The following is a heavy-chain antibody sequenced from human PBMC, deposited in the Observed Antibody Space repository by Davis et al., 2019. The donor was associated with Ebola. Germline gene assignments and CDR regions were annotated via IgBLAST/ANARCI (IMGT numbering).Heavy chain of an antibody. CDR3: ARGVTSDIVVVVAATAAFDI. J-gene: IGHJ3*02. V-gene: IGHV1-69*13. CDR2: IIPIFGTA. CDR1: GYTFTGYY. Sequence: SVKVSCKASGYTFTGYYMHWVRQAPGQGLEWMGGIIPIFGTANYAQKFQGRVTITADESTSTAYMELSSLRSEDTAVYYCARGVTSDIVVVVAATAAFDIWGQGTMVTVSS. D-gene: IGHD2-15*01.